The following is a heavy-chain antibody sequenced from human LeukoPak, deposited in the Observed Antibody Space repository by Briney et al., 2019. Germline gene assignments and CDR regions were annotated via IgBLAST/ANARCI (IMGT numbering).Heavy chain of an antibody. Sequence: PSETLSLTCAVSGGPISSSHWWGWVRPPPGKGLEWIGEIYHSGSTNYNPSLKSRVTISVDKSKNQFSLKLSSVAAADRAVYYCARESKAGTYYWGQGTLVTVSS. CDR3: ARESKAGTYY. CDR1: GGPISSSHW. J-gene: IGHJ4*02. CDR2: IYHSGST. V-gene: IGHV4-4*02. D-gene: IGHD6-19*01.